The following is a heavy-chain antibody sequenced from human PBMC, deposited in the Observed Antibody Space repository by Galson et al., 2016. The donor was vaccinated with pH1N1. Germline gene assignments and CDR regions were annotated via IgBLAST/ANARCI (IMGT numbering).Heavy chain of an antibody. D-gene: IGHD3-10*01. Sequence: SLRLSCAASGFSFSETAMHWMRQASGKGLEWVGRIRSKANNFATAYAASLKGRFAISRDDSNNMAYLQMSSLKTEDTAVYFCTRQGPMVRGVARWLDYWGQGTLVTVSS. CDR2: IRSKANNFAT. V-gene: IGHV3-73*01. CDR1: GFSFSETA. CDR3: TRQGPMVRGVARWLDY. J-gene: IGHJ4*02.